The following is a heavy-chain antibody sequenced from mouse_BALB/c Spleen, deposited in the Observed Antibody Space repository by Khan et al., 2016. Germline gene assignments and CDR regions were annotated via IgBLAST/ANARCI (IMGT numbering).Heavy chain of an antibody. V-gene: IGHV1-74*01. J-gene: IGHJ4*01. CDR2: IHPSDSAP. CDR1: GYSFTSYW. D-gene: IGHD1-1*02. CDR3: ARSCYGQHHYYARDY. Sequence: QVQLQQSGAELVRPGASVKLSCKASGYSFTSYWMNWVKQRPGQGLEWIGMIHPSDSAPTLNQKFKDKATLTVDKSSSTTYMHLSSPTSDDSAVYYCARSCYGQHHYYARDYWGQGTSVTVSS.